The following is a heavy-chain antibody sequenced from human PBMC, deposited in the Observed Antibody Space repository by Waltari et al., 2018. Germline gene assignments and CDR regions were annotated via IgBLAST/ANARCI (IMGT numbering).Heavy chain of an antibody. D-gene: IGHD4-17*01. Sequence: EVQLVESGGGLVQPGGSLRLSCAASGFTFSGYWMHWVRQAPGKGLGWVSRINGDGRNTNYADSGKGRFTISRDNAKNTLYLQMNSLRAEDTAVYYCVRGGGTYGDWDYWGLGTLVTVSS. J-gene: IGHJ4*02. CDR3: VRGGGTYGDWDY. V-gene: IGHV3-74*01. CDR2: INGDGRNT. CDR1: GFTFSGYW.